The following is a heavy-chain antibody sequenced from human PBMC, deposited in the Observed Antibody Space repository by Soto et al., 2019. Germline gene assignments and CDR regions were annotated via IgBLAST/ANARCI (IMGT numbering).Heavy chain of an antibody. CDR1: GFTFSSYG. CDR2: IWYDGSNK. Sequence: GGSLRLSCAASGFTFSSYGMHWVRQAPGKGLEWVAVIWYDGSNKYYADSVKGRFTISRDNSKNTLYLQMNSLRAEDTAVYYCARETADTAMVWDAFDIWRQGTMVTVSS. D-gene: IGHD5-18*01. J-gene: IGHJ3*02. CDR3: ARETADTAMVWDAFDI. V-gene: IGHV3-33*01.